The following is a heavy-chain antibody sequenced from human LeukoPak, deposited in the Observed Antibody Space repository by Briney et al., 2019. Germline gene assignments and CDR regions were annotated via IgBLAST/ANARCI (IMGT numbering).Heavy chain of an antibody. CDR3: ARSGYYPDY. Sequence: SETLSLTCTVSGGSISRSSYYWGWIRQPPGKGLEWIGSIYYSGSTYYNPSLKSRVTISVDTSKNQFSLKLSSVTAADTAVYYCARSGYYPDYWGQGTLVTVSS. J-gene: IGHJ4*02. D-gene: IGHD3-22*01. CDR2: IYYSGST. CDR1: GGSISRSSYY. V-gene: IGHV4-39*07.